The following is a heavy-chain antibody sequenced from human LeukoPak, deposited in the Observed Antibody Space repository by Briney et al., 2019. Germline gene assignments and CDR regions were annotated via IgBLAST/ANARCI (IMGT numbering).Heavy chain of an antibody. CDR1: GLTFRTYC. D-gene: IGHD6-6*01. Sequence: PGGSLRLSRAASGLTFRTYCMSWVRQAPGKGVEWVASINQGGSETCYVESVKGRFTICRDNAMHSFFLQMNSLRGEDTAVYYCARLIGDRTIYDYWGQGTLVTVSS. J-gene: IGHJ4*02. V-gene: IGHV3-7*01. CDR2: INQGGSET. CDR3: ARLIGDRTIYDY.